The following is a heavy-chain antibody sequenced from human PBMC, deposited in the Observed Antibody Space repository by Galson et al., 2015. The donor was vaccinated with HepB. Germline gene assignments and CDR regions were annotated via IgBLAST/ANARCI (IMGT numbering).Heavy chain of an antibody. Sequence: SLRLSCAASGFTFSNYGMHWVRQAPGKGLEWVAVISYDGSNKYYADSVKGRFTISRDNSKNTLYLQMNSLRAEDTAVYYCAKDLYSSSWNYFDYWGQGTLVTVSS. V-gene: IGHV3-30*18. CDR3: AKDLYSSSWNYFDY. D-gene: IGHD6-13*01. CDR2: ISYDGSNK. CDR1: GFTFSNYG. J-gene: IGHJ4*02.